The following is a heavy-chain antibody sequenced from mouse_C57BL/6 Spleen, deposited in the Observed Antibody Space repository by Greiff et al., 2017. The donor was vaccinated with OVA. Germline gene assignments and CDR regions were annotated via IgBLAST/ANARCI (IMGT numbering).Heavy chain of an antibody. CDR2: IDPSDSYT. CDR1: GYTFTSYW. Sequence: VQLQQPGAELVKPGASVKLSCKASGYTFTSYWMQWVKQRPGQGLEWIGEIDPSDSYTNYNPKFKGKATLTVDTSSSTAYMQLSSLTAEDSAVYYCARQDYVGVWFAYWGQGTLVTVSA. J-gene: IGHJ3*01. D-gene: IGHD1-1*01. V-gene: IGHV1-50*01. CDR3: ARQDYVGVWFAY.